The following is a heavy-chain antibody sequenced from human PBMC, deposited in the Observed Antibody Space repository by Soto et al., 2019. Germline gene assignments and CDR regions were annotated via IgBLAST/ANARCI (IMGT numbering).Heavy chain of an antibody. J-gene: IGHJ3*02. V-gene: IGHV3-23*01. CDR2: ISGSGGST. D-gene: IGHD3-3*02. Sequence: GGSLRLSCAASGFTFSSYAMSWVRQAPGKGLEWVSAISGSGGSTYYADSVKGRFTISRDNSKNTLYLQMNSLRAEDTAVYYCAKDAQEAFLDPPGRDAFDIWGQGTMVTVSS. CDR3: AKDAQEAFLDPPGRDAFDI. CDR1: GFTFSSYA.